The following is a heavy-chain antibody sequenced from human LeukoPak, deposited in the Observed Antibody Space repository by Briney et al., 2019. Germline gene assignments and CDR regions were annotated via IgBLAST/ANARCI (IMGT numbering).Heavy chain of an antibody. Sequence: SQTLSLTCTVSGDSISSGGYYWSWIRQHPGKGLEWIGYIYYSGSTYYNPSLKSRVTISVDTSKNQFSLKLSSVTAADTAVYYCARTFRGVKAGLFDYWGQGTLVTVSS. D-gene: IGHD3-10*01. V-gene: IGHV4-31*03. J-gene: IGHJ4*02. CDR2: IYYSGST. CDR3: ARTFRGVKAGLFDY. CDR1: GDSISSGGYY.